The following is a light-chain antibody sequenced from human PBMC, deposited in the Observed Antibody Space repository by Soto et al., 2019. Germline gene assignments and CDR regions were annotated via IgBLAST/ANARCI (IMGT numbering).Light chain of an antibody. J-gene: IGLJ2*01. CDR2: GNS. CDR1: SSNIGAGYD. V-gene: IGLV1-40*01. CDR3: HSYESSLSGPHVV. Sequence: QSVLTQPPSVSGAPGQRVTISCTGSSSNIGAGYDVHWYQQLPGTAPKLLIYGNSNRPSGVPDRFSGSKSGTSASLAITGLQAEDEADYYCHSYESSLSGPHVVFRGGTKLTVL.